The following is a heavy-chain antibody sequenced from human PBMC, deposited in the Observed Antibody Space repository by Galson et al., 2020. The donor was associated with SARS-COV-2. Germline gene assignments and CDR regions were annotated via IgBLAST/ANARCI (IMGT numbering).Heavy chain of an antibody. J-gene: IGHJ6*02. CDR1: GYTFTSYD. D-gene: IGHD3-10*01. CDR2: MNPNTGNT. CDR3: ARGRRYYGSGSYSRILYYGMDV. V-gene: IGHV1-8*01. Sequence: ASVKVSCKASGYTFTSYDINWVRQATGQGLEWMGWMNPNTGNTGYAEKFQDRVTMTRNTSITTAYMELSSLRSEDTAVYYCARGRRYYGSGSYSRILYYGMDVWGQGTTVTVSS.